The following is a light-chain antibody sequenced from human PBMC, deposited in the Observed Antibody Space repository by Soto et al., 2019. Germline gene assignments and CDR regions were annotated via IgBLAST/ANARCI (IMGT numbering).Light chain of an antibody. CDR3: SSYTSSSTLGV. J-gene: IGLJ1*01. V-gene: IGLV2-14*01. CDR2: DVS. CDR1: SSDVGGYNY. Sequence: QSALTQPASGSGSPGQSITSSCTGTSSDVGGYNYVSWYQQHPGKAPKLMIYDVSNRPSGVSNRFSGSKSGNTASLTISGLKAEDEADYYCSSYTSSSTLGVFGTGTKLTVL.